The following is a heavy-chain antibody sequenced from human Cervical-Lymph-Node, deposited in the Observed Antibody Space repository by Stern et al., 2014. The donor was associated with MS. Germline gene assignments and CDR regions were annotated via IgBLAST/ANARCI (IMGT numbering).Heavy chain of an antibody. CDR1: GFTFDDSA. J-gene: IGHJ4*02. Sequence: EVHLVESGGGLEQPRRSLRLSCAASGFTFDDSAMHWVRQAPGKGLEWVYGISWNSGSIAYADSVKGRFTISRDNTKNSLYLQMNSLRAEDTALYYCAKDRNYGDYLSFDHWGQGTPVTVSS. D-gene: IGHD4-17*01. CDR3: AKDRNYGDYLSFDH. V-gene: IGHV3-9*01. CDR2: ISWNSGSI.